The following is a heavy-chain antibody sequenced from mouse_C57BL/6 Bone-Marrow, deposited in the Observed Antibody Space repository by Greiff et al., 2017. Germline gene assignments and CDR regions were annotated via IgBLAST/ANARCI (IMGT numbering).Heavy chain of an antibody. CDR2: IDPSDSYT. V-gene: IGHV1-50*01. D-gene: IGHD2-5*01. Sequence: QVQLQQPGAELVKPGASVKLSCKASGYTFTSYWMQWVKQRPGQGLEWIGEIDPSDSYTNYNQKFKGKATLTVDTSSSTAYMQLRSRTSEDSAVYYCARERAYYSNYVSWFAYWGQGTLVTVSA. CDR3: ARERAYYSNYVSWFAY. CDR1: GYTFTSYW. J-gene: IGHJ3*01.